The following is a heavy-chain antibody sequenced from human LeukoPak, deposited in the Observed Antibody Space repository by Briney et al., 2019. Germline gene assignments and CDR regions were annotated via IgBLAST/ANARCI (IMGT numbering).Heavy chain of an antibody. J-gene: IGHJ5*02. CDR1: GGSFSGYY. D-gene: IGHD3-22*01. CDR2: INHSGST. Sequence: PSETLSLTCAVYGGSFSGYYWSWVRQPPGKGLEWIGEINHSGSTNYNPSLKSRVTISVDTSKNQFSLKLSSVTAADTAVYYCARGKYYYDSSGFFPSRRPNWFDPWGQGTLVTVSS. V-gene: IGHV4-34*01. CDR3: ARGKYYYDSSGFFPSRRPNWFDP.